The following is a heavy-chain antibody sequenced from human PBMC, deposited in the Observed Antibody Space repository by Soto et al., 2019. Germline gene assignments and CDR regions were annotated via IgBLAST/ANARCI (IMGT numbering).Heavy chain of an antibody. J-gene: IGHJ5*02. CDR3: ARRGHYDILTGYNT. CDR2: IYYSGST. Sequence: LSLTCTVSGGSISSGGYCCSWIRQHPGKGLEWIGYIYYSGSTYYNPSLKSRVTISVDTSKNQFSLKLSSVTAADTAVYYCARRGHYDILTGYNTWGQGTLVTSPQ. CDR1: GGSISSGGYC. D-gene: IGHD3-9*01. V-gene: IGHV4-31*03.